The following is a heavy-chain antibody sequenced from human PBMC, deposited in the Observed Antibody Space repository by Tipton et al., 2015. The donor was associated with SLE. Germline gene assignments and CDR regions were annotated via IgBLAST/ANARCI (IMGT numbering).Heavy chain of an antibody. CDR1: GGSFSAYY. CDR3: ARHISISYDVFDV. J-gene: IGHJ3*01. D-gene: IGHD1-14*01. CDR2: VFYTGRS. V-gene: IGHV4-59*08. Sequence: TLSLTCAVYGGSFSAYYWSWIRQPPGKGLEWIGYVFYTGRSTYNPSLERRVTISIDTSRTQFSLNLTSVTASDTAVYYCARHISISYDVFDVWSQGTMVTVSS.